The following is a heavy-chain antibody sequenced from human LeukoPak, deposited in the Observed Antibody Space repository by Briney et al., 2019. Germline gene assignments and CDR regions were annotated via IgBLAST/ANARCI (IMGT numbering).Heavy chain of an antibody. Sequence: ASVKVSCKASGGTFSSYAISWVRQAPGQGLEWMGGIIPIFGTANYAQKFQGRVTITADESTSTAYMELSSLRSEDTAVYYCARMIDGYNSHPSDYWGQGTLVTVSS. J-gene: IGHJ4*02. V-gene: IGHV1-69*01. CDR1: GGTFSSYA. CDR2: IIPIFGTA. D-gene: IGHD5-24*01. CDR3: ARMIDGYNSHPSDY.